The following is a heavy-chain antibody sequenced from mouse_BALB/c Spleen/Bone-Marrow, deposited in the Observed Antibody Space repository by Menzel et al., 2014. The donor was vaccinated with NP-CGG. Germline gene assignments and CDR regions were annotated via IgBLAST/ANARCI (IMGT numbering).Heavy chain of an antibody. D-gene: IGHD2-1*01. J-gene: IGHJ3*01. CDR3: ARGEGNFLAY. Sequence: EVQLVESGGGLVKPGGSLKLSCAASGFTFSSYAMSWVRQSPEKRLEWVAEISSGGSYTYYPDTVTGRFTISRDNAKNTLYLEMSSLRSEDTDMYYCARGEGNFLAYWGQGTLVTVSA. CDR2: ISSGGSYT. CDR1: GFTFSSYA. V-gene: IGHV5-9-4*01.